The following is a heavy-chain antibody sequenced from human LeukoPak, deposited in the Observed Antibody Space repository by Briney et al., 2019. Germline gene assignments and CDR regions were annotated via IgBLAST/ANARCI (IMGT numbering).Heavy chain of an antibody. J-gene: IGHJ4*02. V-gene: IGHV3-21*01. CDR2: ISGSSRYI. Sequence: GGSLRLSCVASGFTFSTYSLNWVRQAPGKGLEWVSSISGSSRYIYYADLVKGRFTISRDNAKNSLYLQMNSLRAEDTAGYYCARESQESQWLARGYLGYFDYWGQGTLVTVSS. CDR1: GFTFSTYS. CDR3: ARESQESQWLARGYLGYFDY. D-gene: IGHD6-19*01.